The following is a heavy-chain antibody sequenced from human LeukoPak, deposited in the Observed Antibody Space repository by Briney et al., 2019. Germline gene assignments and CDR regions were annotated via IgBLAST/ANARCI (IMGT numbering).Heavy chain of an antibody. Sequence: PSETLSLTCTVSGGSISSSSYYWGWIRQPPGKGLEWIGSIYYSGSTYYNPSLKSRVTISVDTSKNQFSLKLSSVTAADTAVYYCASEDRWLVPCWGQGTLVTVSS. CDR1: GGSISSSSYY. J-gene: IGHJ4*02. V-gene: IGHV4-39*07. CDR3: ASEDRWLVPC. D-gene: IGHD6-19*01. CDR2: IYYSGST.